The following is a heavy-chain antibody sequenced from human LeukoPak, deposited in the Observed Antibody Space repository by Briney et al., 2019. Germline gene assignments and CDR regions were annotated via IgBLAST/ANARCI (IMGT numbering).Heavy chain of an antibody. D-gene: IGHD3-10*01. J-gene: IGHJ4*02. CDR1: GYSFTTYW. V-gene: IGHV5-51*01. CDR2: IYPGDSDT. Sequence: GESLKISCKGSGYSFTTYWIGWVRQMPGKGLEWMGIIYPGDSDTRYSPSFQGQVTFSTDKSISTAYLQWSSLKASDTAIYYCARHLQPGSKELDYWGQGTLVTVSS. CDR3: ARHLQPGSKELDY.